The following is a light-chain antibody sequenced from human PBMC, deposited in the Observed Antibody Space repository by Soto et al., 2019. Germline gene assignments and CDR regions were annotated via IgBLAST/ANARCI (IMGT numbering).Light chain of an antibody. J-gene: IGLJ2*01. CDR2: DNN. CDR3: RTWDSSLSPV. CDR1: SSNIGNNY. Sequence: QSVLTQPPSVSAAPGQKVTISCSGSSSNIGNNYVSWYQQLPGTAPKLLIYDNNKRPSGIPDRFSGSKSGTSATLGITGLQTGDEADYYCRTWDSSLSPVFGGGTKLTVL. V-gene: IGLV1-51*01.